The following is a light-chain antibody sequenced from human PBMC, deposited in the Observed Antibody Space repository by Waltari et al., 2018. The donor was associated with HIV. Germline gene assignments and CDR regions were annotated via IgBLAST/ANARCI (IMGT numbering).Light chain of an antibody. J-gene: IGKJ4*01. CDR1: QSVSSY. CDR2: DST. Sequence: EIVLTQSPATLSLSPGERATLSCRASQSVSSYLAWYQQKPGQAPRLLIYDSTHRATGIPARFSGSGSTTDFTLTISSLQSEDFALYYCQQYYDWPLTFGGGTKVEIK. V-gene: IGKV3-11*01. CDR3: QQYYDWPLT.